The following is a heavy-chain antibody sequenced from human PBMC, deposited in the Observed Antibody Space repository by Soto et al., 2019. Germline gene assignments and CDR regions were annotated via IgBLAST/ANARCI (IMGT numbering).Heavy chain of an antibody. Sequence: QVQLVQSGASEVKKPGAAVKVSCKASGYIFTRYGIHWVRQAPGQGLEWVGWINAGTGQVKYSQKFQGRVSITRDTSASTAYMELSSVKSVDTAFYYCARVMAMQAFGILGQGTKVTVSS. J-gene: IGHJ3*02. CDR1: GYIFTRYG. CDR3: ARVMAMQAFGI. CDR2: INAGTGQV. V-gene: IGHV1-3*01.